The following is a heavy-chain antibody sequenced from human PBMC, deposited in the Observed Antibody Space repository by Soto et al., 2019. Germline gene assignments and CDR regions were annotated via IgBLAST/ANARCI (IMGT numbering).Heavy chain of an antibody. CDR3: ARDSYSSSWTVNWFDP. D-gene: IGHD6-13*01. CDR1: GYTFTSYA. V-gene: IGHV1-3*01. Sequence: QVPLVQSGAEVKKPGASVKVSCKASGYTFTSYAMHWVRQAPGQRLEWMGWINAGNGNTKYSQKFQGRVTITRDTSASTAYMELSSLRSEDTAVYYCARDSYSSSWTVNWFDPWGQGTLVTVSS. J-gene: IGHJ5*02. CDR2: INAGNGNT.